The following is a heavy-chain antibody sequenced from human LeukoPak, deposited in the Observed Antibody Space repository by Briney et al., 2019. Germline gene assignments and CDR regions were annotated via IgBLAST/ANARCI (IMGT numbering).Heavy chain of an antibody. CDR3: ARQLKVGTFEAFDI. V-gene: IGHV4-38-2*01. D-gene: IGHD1-26*01. J-gene: IGHJ3*02. Sequence: PSETLSLTCAVSGYSISSGYYWGWIRPPPGKGLEWIGSIYHSGSTYYNPSLKSRVTISVDTSKNQFSLKLSSVTAADTAVYYCARQLKVGTFEAFDIWGQGTMVTVSS. CDR2: IYHSGST. CDR1: GYSISSGYY.